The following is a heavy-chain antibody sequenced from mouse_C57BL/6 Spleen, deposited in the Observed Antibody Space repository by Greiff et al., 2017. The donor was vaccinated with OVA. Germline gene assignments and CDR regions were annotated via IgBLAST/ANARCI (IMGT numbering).Heavy chain of an antibody. D-gene: IGHD1-1*01. Sequence: VQLQQSGAELVRPGASVTLSCKASGYTFTDYEMHWVKQTPVHGLEWIGAIDPETGGTAYNQKFKGKAILTADKSSSTAYMELRSLTSEDSAVYYCTRSKYYGSSLYYFDYWGQGTTLTVSS. J-gene: IGHJ2*01. CDR3: TRSKYYGSSLYYFDY. CDR2: IDPETGGT. V-gene: IGHV1-15*01. CDR1: GYTFTDYE.